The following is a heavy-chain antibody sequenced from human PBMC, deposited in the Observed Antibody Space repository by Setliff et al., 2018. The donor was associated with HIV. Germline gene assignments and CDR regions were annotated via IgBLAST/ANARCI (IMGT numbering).Heavy chain of an antibody. J-gene: IGHJ4*02. V-gene: IGHV4-4*02. Sequence: SETLSLTCAVSGGSIRTTNWWRWVRQPPGKGLEWIGEIYHTESTNNNPSLRSRVTISVDKSKNQFSLKLDSVTAADTAVYYCAREGVGQQPDYWGQGTLVTVSS. CDR2: IYHTEST. CDR1: GGSIRTTNW. CDR3: AREGVGQQPDY. D-gene: IGHD6-13*01.